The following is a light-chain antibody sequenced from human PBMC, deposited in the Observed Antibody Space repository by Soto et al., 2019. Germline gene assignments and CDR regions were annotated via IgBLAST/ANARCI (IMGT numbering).Light chain of an antibody. CDR2: KTS. J-gene: IGKJ1*01. CDR3: QQYDTYPWT. CDR1: QSISSW. V-gene: IGKV1-5*03. Sequence: DIQMTQSPSTLSASVGDRVTLTCRASQSISSWLAWYQQKPGKAPKLLIYKTSDLHSGVPSRFSGSGSRTEFTLTISSLQPDDFATYYCQQYDTYPWTFGQGTKVE.